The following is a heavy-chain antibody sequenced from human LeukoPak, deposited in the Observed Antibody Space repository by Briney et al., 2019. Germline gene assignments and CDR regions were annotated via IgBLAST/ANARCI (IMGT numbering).Heavy chain of an antibody. CDR1: GDSVSSNSAA. V-gene: IGHV6-1*01. CDR3: AREAFYYYDSGGYYD. J-gene: IGHJ4*02. Sequence: PSETLSLTCAISGDSVSSNSAAWNWIRQSPSRGLEWLGRTYYRSKWYNDYAVSVKSRITINPDTSKNQFSLQLNSVTPEDTAVYYCAREAFYYYDSGGYYDWGQGTLDTVSS. D-gene: IGHD3-22*01. CDR2: TYYRSKWYN.